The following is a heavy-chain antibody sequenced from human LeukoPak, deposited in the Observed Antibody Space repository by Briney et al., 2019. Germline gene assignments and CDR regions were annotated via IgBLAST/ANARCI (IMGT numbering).Heavy chain of an antibody. Sequence: SETLSLTCTVSGYSITSVYWSWNRQPPEKGLEVIGYTYTSGDTNYNPSLRSRVTMSLDSSKNEVSLKMSSVTAADTAVYYCARTARVFDYWGQGILVTVSS. V-gene: IGHV4-4*09. CDR3: ARTARVFDY. CDR1: GYSITSVY. CDR2: TYTSGDT. J-gene: IGHJ4*02.